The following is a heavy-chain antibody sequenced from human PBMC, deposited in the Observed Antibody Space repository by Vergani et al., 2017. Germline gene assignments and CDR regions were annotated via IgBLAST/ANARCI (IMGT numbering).Heavy chain of an antibody. D-gene: IGHD1-26*01. CDR1: GFTFSSYA. Sequence: EVQLLESGGGLVQPGGSPRLSCAASGFTFSSYAMSWVRQAPGKGLEWVSAISGSGGSTYYADSVKGRFTISRDNSKNTLYLQMNSLRAEDTAVYYCAKGKESGSYGRNWFDPWGQGTLVTVSS. J-gene: IGHJ5*02. CDR3: AKGKESGSYGRNWFDP. CDR2: ISGSGGST. V-gene: IGHV3-23*01.